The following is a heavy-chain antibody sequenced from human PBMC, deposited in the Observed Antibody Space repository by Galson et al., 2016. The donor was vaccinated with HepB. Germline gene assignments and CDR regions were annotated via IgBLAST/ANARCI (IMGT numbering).Heavy chain of an antibody. Sequence: SLRLSCAASGFTFSSYAMSWVRQAPGKGLEWVSSISGGSGGTFYVDSGKGRFTISRDNPKNTMYLQMNSLRAEDTAVYYCAKGGIYNDLSVWGQGILVTVSS. J-gene: IGHJ4*02. CDR2: ISGGSGGT. V-gene: IGHV3-23*01. CDR1: GFTFSSYA. D-gene: IGHD5-24*01. CDR3: AKGGIYNDLSV.